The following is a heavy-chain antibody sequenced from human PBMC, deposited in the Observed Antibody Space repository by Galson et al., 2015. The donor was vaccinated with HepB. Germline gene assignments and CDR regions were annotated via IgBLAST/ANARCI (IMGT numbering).Heavy chain of an antibody. CDR2: ISNSGSII. V-gene: IGHV3-11*01. CDR1: GFTFSDYY. Sequence: SLRLSCAASGFTFSDYYMSWIRQAPGKGLEWVSYISNSGSIIYYTDSVKGRFTISRDNAKNSLYLQMNSLRAEDTAVYYCARNYGDPFFDYWGQGTLVTVSS. CDR3: ARNYGDPFFDY. J-gene: IGHJ4*02. D-gene: IGHD4-17*01.